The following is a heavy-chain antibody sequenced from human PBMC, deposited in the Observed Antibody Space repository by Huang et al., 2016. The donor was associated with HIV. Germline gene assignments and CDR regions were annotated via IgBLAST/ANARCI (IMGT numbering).Heavy chain of an antibody. CDR1: GYIFSNYD. J-gene: IGHJ4*02. CDR3: ARLTSGWYQDY. Sequence: QVQLVQSGPEVKKPGASVKVSCQTSGYIFSNYDINWVRQAPGQWLQWMVWLNPNSGKTAYGQNFQGRVTLTRSTSTGAAYMVLNSLTSQDTAVYYCARLTSGWYQDYWGQGTLVTVSS. V-gene: IGHV1-8*01. CDR2: LNPNSGKT. D-gene: IGHD6-19*01.